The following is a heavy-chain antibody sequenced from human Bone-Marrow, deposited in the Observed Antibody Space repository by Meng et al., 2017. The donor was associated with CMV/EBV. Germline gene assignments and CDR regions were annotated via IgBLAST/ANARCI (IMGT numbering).Heavy chain of an antibody. D-gene: IGHD2-2*01. CDR3: AAPLVDCSSTSCAEYDY. J-gene: IGHJ4*02. Sequence: SVRSGSSYWRWIRQPPGKGLEWIGYIYYSGSTNYNPSLKSRVTISVDTSKNQFSLKLSSVTAADTAVYYCAAPLVDCSSTSCAEYDYWGQGTLVTVSS. CDR2: IYYSGST. V-gene: IGHV4-61*01. CDR1: SVRSGSSY.